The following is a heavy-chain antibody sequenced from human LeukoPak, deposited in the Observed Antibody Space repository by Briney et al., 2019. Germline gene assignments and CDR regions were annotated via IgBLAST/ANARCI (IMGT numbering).Heavy chain of an antibody. CDR1: GFTFNDYG. CDR3: ARRRTGGSGSYFCHDV. Sequence: GRSLRLSCAASGFTFNDYGMHWVRQAPGEGLEWVAVISYDGSNINYADSVKGRFTISRDNSKNTLYLQMNSLRTDDTAVYYCARRRTGGSGSYFCHDVWGKGTTVTVSS. J-gene: IGHJ6*04. V-gene: IGHV3-30*03. CDR2: ISYDGSNI. D-gene: IGHD3-10*01.